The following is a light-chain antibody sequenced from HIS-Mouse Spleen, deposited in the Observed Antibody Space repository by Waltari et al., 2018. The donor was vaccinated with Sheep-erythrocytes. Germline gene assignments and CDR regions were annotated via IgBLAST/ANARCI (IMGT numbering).Light chain of an antibody. J-gene: IGLJ2*01. V-gene: IGLV3-9*01. CDR1: NIGSKN. CDR2: RDS. Sequence: SYELTQPLSVSVALGQTARITCGGNNIGSKNVHWYQQKPGQAPGLVIYRDSNRPSGIPERFSGSNSWNTATLTISRAQAGDEADYYCQVWDSSTVVFGGGTKLTVL. CDR3: QVWDSSTVV.